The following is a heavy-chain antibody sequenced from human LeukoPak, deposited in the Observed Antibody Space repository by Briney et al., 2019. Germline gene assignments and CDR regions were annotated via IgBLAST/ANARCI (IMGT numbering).Heavy chain of an antibody. CDR1: GLTFSNYG. CDR3: ARELNNWNEYYYYGMDV. J-gene: IGHJ6*02. Sequence: GGSLRLSCAASGLTFSNYGMHWVRQAPGKGLEWVAVISYDGSNKCYADSVKGRFTISRDNSKNTLYLQMNSLRAEDTAVYYCARELNNWNEYYYYGMDVWGQGTTVTVSS. V-gene: IGHV3-30*19. D-gene: IGHD1-1*01. CDR2: ISYDGSNK.